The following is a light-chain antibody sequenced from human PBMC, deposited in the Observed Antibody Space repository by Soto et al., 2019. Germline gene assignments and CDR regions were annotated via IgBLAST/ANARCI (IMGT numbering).Light chain of an antibody. CDR3: HQYNYWPPWT. CDR1: QTVINN. J-gene: IGKJ1*01. CDR2: GAS. V-gene: IGKV3-15*01. Sequence: EIVMTQSPATLSVSPGEGATLSCRASQTVINNLAWYQQKPGQAPRLLIYGASTRATGIPARFSGSGSGTDFTLTISSLQSEDFAFYYCHQYNYWPPWTCGRGTKVEIK.